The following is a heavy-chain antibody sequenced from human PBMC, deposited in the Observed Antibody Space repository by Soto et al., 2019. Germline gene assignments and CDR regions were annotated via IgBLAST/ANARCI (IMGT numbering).Heavy chain of an antibody. Sequence: GGSLRLSCAASGFTFSSYWMHWVRQAPGKGLVWVSRINSDGSSTSYADSVKGRFTISRDNSKNTLYLQMTSLRAEDTAVYFCTTDSYSTMIVVRFDYWGHGTLVTVSS. CDR1: GFTFSSYW. CDR3: TTDSYSTMIVVRFDY. V-gene: IGHV3-74*01. J-gene: IGHJ4*01. CDR2: INSDGSST. D-gene: IGHD3-22*01.